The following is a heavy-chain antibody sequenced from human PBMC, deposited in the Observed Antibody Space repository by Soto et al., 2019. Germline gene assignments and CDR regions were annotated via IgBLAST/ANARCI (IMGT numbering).Heavy chain of an antibody. V-gene: IGHV1-8*01. D-gene: IGHD3-22*01. J-gene: IGHJ4*02. CDR2: MNPNSGNT. CDR3: ARGGGYYDSSGYYSHFDY. CDR1: GYTFTSYD. Sequence: ASVKVSCKASGYTFTSYDINWVRQATGQGLEWMGWMNPNSGNTGYAQKFQGRVTMTRNTSISTAYMELSSLRSEDTAVYYCARGGGYYDSSGYYSHFDYWGQGNLVTVSS.